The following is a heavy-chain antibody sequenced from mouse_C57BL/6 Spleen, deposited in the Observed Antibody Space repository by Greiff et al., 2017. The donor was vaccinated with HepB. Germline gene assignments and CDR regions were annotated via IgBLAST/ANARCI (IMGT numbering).Heavy chain of an antibody. J-gene: IGHJ4*01. Sequence: QVQLQQPGAELVKPGASVKLSCKASGYTFTSYWMQWVKQRPGQGLEWIGEIDPSDSYTNYNQKFKGKATLTVDTSSSTAYMQLSSLTSEDSAVYYCARNWEGYAMDYWGQGTSVTVSS. CDR3: ARNWEGYAMDY. CDR2: IDPSDSYT. D-gene: IGHD4-1*01. V-gene: IGHV1-50*01. CDR1: GYTFTSYW.